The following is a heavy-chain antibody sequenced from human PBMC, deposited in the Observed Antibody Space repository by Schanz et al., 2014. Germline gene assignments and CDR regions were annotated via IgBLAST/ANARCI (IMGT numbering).Heavy chain of an antibody. CDR2: IWYDGSKT. J-gene: IGHJ5*02. CDR3: ARGRARQLVHWFDP. D-gene: IGHD6-13*01. CDR1: GFTFSSYS. V-gene: IGHV3-33*08. Sequence: VRLVESGGGLVKPGGSLRLSCAASGFTFSSYSMSWVRQAPGKGLGWVGVIWYDGSKTYYADSVRGRFTISRENSKNTLHLQMNSLRAEDTAVYYCARGRARQLVHWFDPWGQGTLVTVSS.